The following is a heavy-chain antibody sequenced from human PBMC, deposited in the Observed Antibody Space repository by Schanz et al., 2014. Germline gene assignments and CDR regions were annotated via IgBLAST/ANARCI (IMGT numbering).Heavy chain of an antibody. CDR1: GFTFSDHN. V-gene: IGHV3-72*01. CDR3: KWELHVYYGMDV. J-gene: IGHJ6*02. Sequence: EVQVVESGGGLVQPGGSLRLSCAASGFTFSDHNMDWVRQAPGKGLEWLGRTRNKANSYTTGYAASVKGRFTISRDESKNSLYLQMNSLKTEDTAVYYCKWELHVYYGMDVWGQGTAVTVSS. D-gene: IGHD1-26*01. CDR2: TRNKANSYTT.